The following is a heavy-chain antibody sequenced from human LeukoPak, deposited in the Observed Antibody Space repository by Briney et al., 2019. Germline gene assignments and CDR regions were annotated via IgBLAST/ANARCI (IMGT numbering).Heavy chain of an antibody. V-gene: IGHV3-74*01. CDR1: GFTFGRYW. CDR2: ITTDGSGT. Sequence: SGGSLRLYCAASGFTFGRYWMHWVRQAPGKGLVWVSHITTDGSGTSYADSVKGRFTISRDNAKNTLYLQMNSLRAEDTAVYYCARGAIVGANFDYWGQGTLVTVSS. CDR3: ARGAIVGANFDY. D-gene: IGHD1-26*01. J-gene: IGHJ4*02.